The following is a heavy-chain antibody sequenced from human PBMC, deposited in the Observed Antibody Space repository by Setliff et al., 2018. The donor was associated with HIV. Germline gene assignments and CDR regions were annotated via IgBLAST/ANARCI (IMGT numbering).Heavy chain of an antibody. D-gene: IGHD4-17*01. Sequence: KPGGSLRLSCAASGFTFSKFSMSWVRQAPGKGLEWISSISNTGRYIDYADSLRGRFTISRDNARRNSLYLHLIDLGAEDTAIYYCARDAYGDSYFDYWGQGTLVTVSS. V-gene: IGHV3-21*01. CDR3: ARDAYGDSYFDY. CDR2: ISNTGRYI. J-gene: IGHJ4*02. CDR1: GFTFSKFS.